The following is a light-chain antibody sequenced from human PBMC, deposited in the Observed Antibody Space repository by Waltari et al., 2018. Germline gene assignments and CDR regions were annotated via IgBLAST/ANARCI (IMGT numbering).Light chain of an antibody. CDR3: QQYTNWPLT. Sequence: EIVLTQSPATLSVSPGERATLSCWASQSIRSTLAWYQQKPGQAPRLLIYDASTRATGIPVRFSGSGSGKYFPLTISSLQSEDFAVYYCQQYTNWPLTFGGGTKVEI. J-gene: IGKJ4*01. CDR2: DAS. CDR1: QSIRST. V-gene: IGKV3D-15*01.